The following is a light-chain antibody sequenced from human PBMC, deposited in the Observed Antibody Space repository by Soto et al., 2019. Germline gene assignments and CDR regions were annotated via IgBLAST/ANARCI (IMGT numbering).Light chain of an antibody. Sequence: DIQMTQSPSTLSASVGDRVTITCRASQSISSWLAWYQQKPGKAPKVLIYDPSSLESGVPSRFSGSGSGTEFTLTISSLQPDDFATYYCQQYNNYPLTFGQGTKVETK. CDR2: DPS. CDR3: QQYNNYPLT. V-gene: IGKV1-5*01. CDR1: QSISSW. J-gene: IGKJ1*01.